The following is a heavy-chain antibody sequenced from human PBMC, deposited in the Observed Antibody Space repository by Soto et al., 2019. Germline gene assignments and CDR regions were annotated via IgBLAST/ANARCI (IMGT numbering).Heavy chain of an antibody. CDR3: ARTGGMDV. Sequence: QVQLQQWGAGLLKPSETLSLTCAVYDGSFSGYYWSWLRQTPGKGLEWIGEINYSGSTKYNPSLESRVTIAVDTSKNQFSLRLSSVTAADTAVYYCARTGGMDVWSQGATVSVSS. CDR1: DGSFSGYY. J-gene: IGHJ6*02. CDR2: INYSGST. V-gene: IGHV4-34*01.